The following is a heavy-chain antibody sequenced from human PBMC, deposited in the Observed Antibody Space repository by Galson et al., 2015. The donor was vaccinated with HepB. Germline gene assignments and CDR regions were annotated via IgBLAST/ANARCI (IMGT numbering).Heavy chain of an antibody. CDR2: IKQDGSEK. V-gene: IGHV3-7*01. D-gene: IGHD6-6*01. CDR1: GFTFSSYW. J-gene: IGHJ6*03. Sequence: SLRLSCAASGFTFSSYWMSWVRQAPGKGLEWVANIKQDGSEKYYVDSVKGRFTISRDNAKNSLYLQMNSLRAEDTAVYYCARGEGQYEYSSSSGYYYYYYMDVWGQGTLVTVSS. CDR3: ARGEGQYEYSSSSGYYYYYYMDV.